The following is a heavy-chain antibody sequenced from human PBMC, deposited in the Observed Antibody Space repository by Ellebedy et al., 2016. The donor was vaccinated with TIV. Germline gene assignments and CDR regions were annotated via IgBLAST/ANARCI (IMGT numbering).Heavy chain of an antibody. Sequence: PGGSLRLSCAASGFTYAMTWVPQSPGKGLEWVSGISGRGYRRDFADPVKGRFTISRDNSKNMLYLQMNSLRAEDTAVYYCVKDVWYAATSGAFEIWGQGTMVTVSS. CDR3: VKDVWYAATSGAFEI. D-gene: IGHD2-15*01. CDR1: GFTYA. CDR2: ISGRGYRR. V-gene: IGHV3-23*01. J-gene: IGHJ3*02.